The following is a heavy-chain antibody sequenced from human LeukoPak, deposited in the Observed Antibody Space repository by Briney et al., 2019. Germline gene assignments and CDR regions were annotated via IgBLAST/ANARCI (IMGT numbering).Heavy chain of an antibody. Sequence: GGSLRLSCAASGFMFSTYAMIWVRQAPGKGLEWVSAISGSGGYTYYADSVKGRFTTSRDNSKNTLYLQMDSLRAEDTAVYYCAKAPYDNYYYYMGVWGKGTTVTVSS. CDR1: GFMFSTYA. D-gene: IGHD5-12*01. V-gene: IGHV3-23*01. J-gene: IGHJ6*03. CDR3: AKAPYDNYYYYMGV. CDR2: ISGSGGYT.